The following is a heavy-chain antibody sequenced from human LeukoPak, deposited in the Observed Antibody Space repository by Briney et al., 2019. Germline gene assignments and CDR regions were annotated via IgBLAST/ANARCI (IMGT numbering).Heavy chain of an antibody. CDR1: GYSFTSYW. CDR3: ARSSDSSGYYDYFDF. D-gene: IGHD3-22*01. Sequence: GESLNISCKGSGYSFTSYWIGWVRQMPGKGLEWIGIIYPGDSDTKYHTSFQGQVTISADETISTAYLQWGNLKASDTAMYYCARSSDSSGYYDYFDFWGQGTLLTVSS. J-gene: IGHJ4*02. V-gene: IGHV5-51*01. CDR2: IYPGDSDT.